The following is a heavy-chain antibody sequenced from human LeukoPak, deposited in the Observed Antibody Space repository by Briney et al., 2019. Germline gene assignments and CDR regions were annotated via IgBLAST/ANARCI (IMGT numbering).Heavy chain of an antibody. V-gene: IGHV3-23*01. D-gene: IGHD1-26*01. CDR1: GFTFSSYA. J-gene: IGHJ5*02. Sequence: GGSLSLSCAACGFTFSSYAMSWVRQAPGKGREWVSAISCRGGSTYYADSVKGRFTISRDNSKNTLYLQMNSLRAEDTAVYYCAKDPYSGSYSHWFDPWGQGTLVSVFS. CDR3: AKDPYSGSYSHWFDP. CDR2: ISCRGGST.